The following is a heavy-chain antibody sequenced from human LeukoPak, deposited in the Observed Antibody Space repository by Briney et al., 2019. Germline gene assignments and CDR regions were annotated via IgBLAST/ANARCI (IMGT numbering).Heavy chain of an antibody. D-gene: IGHD3-9*01. CDR1: GFTFSSYA. V-gene: IGHV3-23*01. Sequence: GESLRLSCAASGFTFSSYAMSWVRQAPGKGLEWVSAISGSGGSTYYADSVKGRFTISRDNSKNTLYLQMNSLRAEDTAVYYCAKDLHDILTGSPPGWFDPWGQGTLVTVSS. CDR2: ISGSGGST. CDR3: AKDLHDILTGSPPGWFDP. J-gene: IGHJ5*02.